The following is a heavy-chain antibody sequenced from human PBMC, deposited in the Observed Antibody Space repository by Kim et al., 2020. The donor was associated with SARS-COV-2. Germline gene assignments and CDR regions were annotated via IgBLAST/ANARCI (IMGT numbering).Heavy chain of an antibody. J-gene: IGHJ4*02. CDR2: INPNSGGT. D-gene: IGHD3-9*01. CDR3: ATFINYDILTGYYPHDY. Sequence: ASVKVSCKASGYTFTGYYMHWVRQAPGQGLEWMGWINPNSGGTNYAQKFQGRVTMTRDTSISTAYMELSRLRSDDTAVYYCATFINYDILTGYYPHDYWGPGNLVTVSS. CDR1: GYTFTGYY. V-gene: IGHV1-2*02.